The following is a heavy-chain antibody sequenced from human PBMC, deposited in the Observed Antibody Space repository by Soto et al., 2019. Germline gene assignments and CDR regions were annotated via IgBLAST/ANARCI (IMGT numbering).Heavy chain of an antibody. CDR1: GYTFTSYA. CDR2: INAGNGNT. V-gene: IGHV1-3*01. Sequence: ASVKVSCKASGYTFTSYAMHWVRQAPGQRLEWMGWINAGNGNTKYSQKFQGRVTITRDTSASTAYMELSSLRSEDTAVYYCADASYGSGKGDWFDPWGQGTLVTVSS. D-gene: IGHD3-10*01. J-gene: IGHJ5*02. CDR3: ADASYGSGKGDWFDP.